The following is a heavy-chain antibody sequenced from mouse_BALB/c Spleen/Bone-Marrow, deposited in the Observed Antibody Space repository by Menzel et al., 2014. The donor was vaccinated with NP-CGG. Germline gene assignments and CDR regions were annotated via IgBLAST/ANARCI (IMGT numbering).Heavy chain of an antibody. Sequence: QVQLKQSGAELVRPGSSVKIFCKASGYAFSSYWMNWVKQRPGQGLEWIGQIYPGDGDTNYNGKFKGKATLTADKSSSTAYMQLSSLTSEDSAVYFCARTGNLAWFAYWSQGTLVTISA. CDR1: GYAFSSYW. J-gene: IGHJ3*01. CDR3: ARTGNLAWFAY. CDR2: IYPGDGDT. D-gene: IGHD2-1*01. V-gene: IGHV1-80*01.